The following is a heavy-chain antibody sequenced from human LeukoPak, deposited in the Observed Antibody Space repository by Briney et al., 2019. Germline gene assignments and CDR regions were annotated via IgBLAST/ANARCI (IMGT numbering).Heavy chain of an antibody. V-gene: IGHV4-59*01. J-gene: IGHJ6*02. CDR3: ARGGDYGGNRGYYYYGMDV. CDR2: IYYSGST. CDR1: GGSISSYY. Sequence: SETLSLTCTVSGGSISSYYWSWVRQPPGKGLEWIGYIYYSGSTNYNPSLKSRVTISVDTSKTQFSLKLSSVTAADTAVYYCARGGDYGGNRGYYYYGMDVWGQGTTVTVSS. D-gene: IGHD4-23*01.